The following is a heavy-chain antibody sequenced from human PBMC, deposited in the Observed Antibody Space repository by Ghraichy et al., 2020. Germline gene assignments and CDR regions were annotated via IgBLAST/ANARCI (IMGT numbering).Heavy chain of an antibody. V-gene: IGHV4-34*01. J-gene: IGHJ6*02. CDR3: AIGYCSSTSCLHYYYYGMDV. D-gene: IGHD2-2*01. CDR2: INHSGST. CDR1: GGSFSGYY. Sequence: SETLSLTCAVYGGSFSGYYWSWIRQPPGKGLEWIGEINHSGSTNYNPSLKSRVTISVDTSKNQFSLKLSSVTAADTAVYYCAIGYCSSTSCLHYYYYGMDVWGQGTTVTVSS.